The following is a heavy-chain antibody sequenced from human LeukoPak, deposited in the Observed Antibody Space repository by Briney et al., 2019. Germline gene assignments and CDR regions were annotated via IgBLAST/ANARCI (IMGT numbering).Heavy chain of an antibody. D-gene: IGHD6-13*01. Sequence: GGSLRLSCAASGFTVSSNYMSWVRQAPGKGLEWVSVIYSGGSTYYADSVKGRFTISRGNSKNTLYLQMNSLRAEDTAVYYCARAYSSRSDAFDIWGQGTMVTVSS. J-gene: IGHJ3*02. CDR1: GFTVSSNY. CDR2: IYSGGST. V-gene: IGHV3-66*02. CDR3: ARAYSSRSDAFDI.